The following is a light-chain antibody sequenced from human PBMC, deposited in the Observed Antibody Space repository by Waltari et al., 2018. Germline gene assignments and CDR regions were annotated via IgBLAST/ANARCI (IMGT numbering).Light chain of an antibody. CDR3: QQYKTYWGT. CDR1: QSVSNW. Sequence: DIQMTQSPSTLSASVEDSVNITCRASQSVSNWLAWYQQKPGKAPRLLIFKASTLGSGVPPRFSGSGSGTEFTLTISSLQPDDFATYYCQQYKTYWGTFGQGTKLEIK. J-gene: IGKJ2*02. V-gene: IGKV1-5*03. CDR2: KAS.